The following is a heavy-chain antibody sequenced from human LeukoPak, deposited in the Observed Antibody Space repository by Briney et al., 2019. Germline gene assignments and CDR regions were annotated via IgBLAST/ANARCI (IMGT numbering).Heavy chain of an antibody. CDR1: GFTLSSYA. V-gene: IGHV3-23*01. Sequence: GGSLRLSCAASGFTLSSYAMSWVRQAPGKGLEWVSAISVSGNTYHADSVKGRFTISRDNSKNTLYLQMNSLRAEDTAVYYCAKAWYYDSSGYYRAWGQGTLVTVSS. CDR2: ISVSGNT. J-gene: IGHJ5*02. CDR3: AKAWYYDSSGYYRA. D-gene: IGHD3-22*01.